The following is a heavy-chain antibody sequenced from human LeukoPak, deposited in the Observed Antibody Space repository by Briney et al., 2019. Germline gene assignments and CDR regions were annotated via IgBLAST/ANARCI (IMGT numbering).Heavy chain of an antibody. CDR2: IKQDGSEK. D-gene: IGHD6-6*01. CDR1: GFTFSKAW. Sequence: GGSLRLSCAASGFTFSKAWMSWVRQAPGKGLEWVANIKQDGSEKYYVDSVKGRFTISRDNAKNSLYLQMNSLRAEDTAVYYCARDRRYYYGMDVWGQGTTVTVSS. V-gene: IGHV3-7*01. J-gene: IGHJ6*02. CDR3: ARDRRYYYGMDV.